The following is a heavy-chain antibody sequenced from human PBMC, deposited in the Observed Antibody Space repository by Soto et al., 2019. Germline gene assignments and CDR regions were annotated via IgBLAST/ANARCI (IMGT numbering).Heavy chain of an antibody. Sequence: QVQLVQSGAEVKKPGSSVEVSCKASGGTLSNYALSWVRQAPGQGLEWVGGIIPIFGTSNYAQNFQGRVTITADESTSTAYMELSSLRSEDTAVYYCARGVRTGFYGMDVWGQGTTVTVPS. CDR1: GGTLSNYA. CDR2: IIPIFGTS. J-gene: IGHJ6*02. CDR3: ARGVRTGFYGMDV. D-gene: IGHD3-10*01. V-gene: IGHV1-69*01.